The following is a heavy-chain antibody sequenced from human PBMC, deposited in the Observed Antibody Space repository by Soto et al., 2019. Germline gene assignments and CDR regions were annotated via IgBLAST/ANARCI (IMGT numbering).Heavy chain of an antibody. J-gene: IGHJ6*02. Sequence: ASVKVSCKASGYTFTSYGISWVRQAPGQGLEWMGWFSAYNGNTNYAQKLQGRVTMTTDTSTSTAYMELRSLRSDDTAVYYCARLDIVVVPAAMGVDYYYYGMDVWGQGTTVTVSS. D-gene: IGHD2-2*03. CDR3: ARLDIVVVPAAMGVDYYYYGMDV. CDR2: FSAYNGNT. V-gene: IGHV1-18*01. CDR1: GYTFTSYG.